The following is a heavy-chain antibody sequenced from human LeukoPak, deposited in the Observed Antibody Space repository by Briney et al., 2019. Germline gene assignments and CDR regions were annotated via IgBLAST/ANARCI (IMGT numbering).Heavy chain of an antibody. V-gene: IGHV3-7*04. CDR1: GFTFRNFW. Sequence: GSLRLSCAASGFTFRNFWMSWVRQAPGRGLEWVANIHSEGNEKYHVESVKGRFTISRDNAKSSLFLQTNGLRAEDTAVYYCARGDAFSGDHWGQGTLVTVSS. CDR2: IHSEGNEK. J-gene: IGHJ4*02. CDR3: ARGDAFSGDH.